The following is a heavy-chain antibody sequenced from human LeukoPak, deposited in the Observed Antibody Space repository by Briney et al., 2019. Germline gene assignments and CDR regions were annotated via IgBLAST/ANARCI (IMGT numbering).Heavy chain of an antibody. CDR3: AKDPGRGWFDP. CDR1: GFTFDDYA. J-gene: IGHJ5*02. V-gene: IGHV3-9*01. Sequence: GGSLRLSCAASGFTFDDYAMHWVRQAPGKGLEWVSGISWNSGSIGYADSVKGRFTISRDNAKNSLYLQMNSLRAEDTAVYYCAKDPGRGWFDPWGQGTLVTVSS. CDR2: ISWNSGSI.